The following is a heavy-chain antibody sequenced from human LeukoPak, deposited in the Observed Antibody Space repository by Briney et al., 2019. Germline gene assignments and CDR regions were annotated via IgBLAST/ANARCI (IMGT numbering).Heavy chain of an antibody. CDR2: IRYDGSNK. CDR3: AKERVSSGWNPHWFDP. V-gene: IGHV3-30*02. CDR1: GFTFSSYG. Sequence: GGSLRLSCAASGFTFSSYGMHWVRQAPGKGLEWVAFIRYDGSNKYYADSVKGRFTISRDNSKNTLYLRMNSLRAEDTAVYYCAKERVSSGWNPHWFDPWGQGTLVTVSS. D-gene: IGHD6-19*01. J-gene: IGHJ5*02.